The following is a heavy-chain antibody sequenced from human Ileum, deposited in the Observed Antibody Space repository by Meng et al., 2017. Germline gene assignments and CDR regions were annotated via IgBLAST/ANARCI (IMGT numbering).Heavy chain of an antibody. CDR2: ISHSGSA. CDR3: ARHGGYSQDF. V-gene: IGHV4-4*02. CDR1: SGSISSNTY. J-gene: IGHJ4*02. Sequence: VERQEAGRGRVGPSGTLSLTGAVSSGSISSNTYVSWVRQPPGKGLEWIGQISHSGSAYYNPSLKSRVTMSVDKSKSQFSLMLTSVTAADTAIYYCARHGGYSQDFWGQGTLVTVSS. D-gene: IGHD4-23*01.